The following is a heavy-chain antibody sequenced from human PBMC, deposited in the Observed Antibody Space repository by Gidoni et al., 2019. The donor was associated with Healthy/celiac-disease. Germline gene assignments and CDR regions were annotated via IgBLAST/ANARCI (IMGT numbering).Heavy chain of an antibody. Sequence: EVQLVESGGGLVKPGGSLRLSCAASGFTFSTAWMSWVRQAPGKGLEWVGRIKSKTDGGTTDYAAPVKGRFTISRDDSKNTLYLQMNSLKTEDTAVYYCTTDEDYCSSTSCYSPYYYYGMDVWGQGTTVTVSS. CDR3: TTDEDYCSSTSCYSPYYYYGMDV. V-gene: IGHV3-15*01. J-gene: IGHJ6*02. CDR2: IKSKTDGGTT. CDR1: GFTFSTAW. D-gene: IGHD2-2*02.